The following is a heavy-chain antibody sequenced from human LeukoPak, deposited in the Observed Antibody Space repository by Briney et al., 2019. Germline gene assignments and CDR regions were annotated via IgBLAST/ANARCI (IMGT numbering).Heavy chain of an antibody. CDR1: GFTFSSYW. CDR2: MRPDGSEI. V-gene: IGHV3-7*01. J-gene: IGHJ4*02. CDR3: ARDKVVGATYFDY. D-gene: IGHD1-26*01. Sequence: GSLRLPCAASGFTFSSYWMSWVRQAPGRGLEWVANMRPDGSEIYYVDSVKGRFTISRDNAKNSLYLQMNSLRAEDTAVYYCARDKVVGATYFDYWGQGTLVTVSS.